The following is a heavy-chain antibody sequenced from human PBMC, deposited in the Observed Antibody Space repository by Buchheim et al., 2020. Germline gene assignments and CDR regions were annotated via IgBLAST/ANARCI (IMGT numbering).Heavy chain of an antibody. CDR1: GGSISSADSH. D-gene: IGHD2-2*01. Sequence: QVQLQESGPGLVKPSETLSLTCTVSGGSISSADSHWSWIRQPPGQGLEWLGYITYSGGNHYSPYLKSRLTISQDTSKNQFSLRLSSVTASDTAVYYCARVVTGTSCYDYWGQGTL. CDR3: ARVVTGTSCYDY. V-gene: IGHV4-30-4*01. CDR2: ITYSGGN. J-gene: IGHJ4*02.